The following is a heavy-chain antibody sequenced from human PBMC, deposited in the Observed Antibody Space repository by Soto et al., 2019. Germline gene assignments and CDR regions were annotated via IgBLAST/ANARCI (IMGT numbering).Heavy chain of an antibody. D-gene: IGHD3-16*01. J-gene: IGHJ5*02. CDR1: GGSVSSGSYY. CDR3: ARVMIPFGGVLNWFDP. Sequence: SETLSLTCTVSGGSVSSGSYYWSWIRQPPGKGLEWIGYIYYSGSTNYNPSLKSRVTISVDTSKNQFSLKLSSVTAADTAVYYCARVMIPFGGVLNWFDPWGQGTLVTVYS. CDR2: IYYSGST. V-gene: IGHV4-61*01.